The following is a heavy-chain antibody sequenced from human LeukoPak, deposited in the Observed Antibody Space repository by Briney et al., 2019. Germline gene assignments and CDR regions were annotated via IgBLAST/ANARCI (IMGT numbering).Heavy chain of an antibody. J-gene: IGHJ4*02. CDR1: GFTFSSYS. Sequence: PGGSLRLSCAASGFTFSSYSMNWVRQAPGKGLEWVSSISGSSSYIYYADSVKGRFTISRDNAKNSLYLQMNSLRAEDTAVYYCARVMADFWSGYPEFDFDYWGQGTLVTVSS. CDR2: ISGSSSYI. D-gene: IGHD3-3*01. V-gene: IGHV3-21*01. CDR3: ARVMADFWSGYPEFDFDY.